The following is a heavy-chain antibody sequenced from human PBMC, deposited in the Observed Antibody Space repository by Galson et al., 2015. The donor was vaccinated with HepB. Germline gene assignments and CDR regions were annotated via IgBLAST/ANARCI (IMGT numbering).Heavy chain of an antibody. CDR3: ARVIDCGGDCYWDPFDY. CDR1: GFTFSSYW. D-gene: IGHD2-21*01. J-gene: IGHJ4*02. Sequence: SLRLSCAASGFTFSSYWMSWVRQAPGKGLEWVANIKQDGSEKYYVDSVKGRFTISRDNAKNSLYLQMNSLRAEDTAVYYCARVIDCGGDCYWDPFDYWGQGTLVTVSS. CDR2: IKQDGSEK. V-gene: IGHV3-7*03.